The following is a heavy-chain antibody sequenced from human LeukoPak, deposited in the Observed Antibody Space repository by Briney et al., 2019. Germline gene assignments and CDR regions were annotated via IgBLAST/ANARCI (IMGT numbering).Heavy chain of an antibody. D-gene: IGHD1-26*01. V-gene: IGHV3-11*06. CDR1: GFTVSDYY. J-gene: IGHJ4*02. CDR2: IDRSGSYI. CDR3: ARDLTVGPIFIAY. Sequence: RPGGSLRLSWAASGFTVSDYYINWIRQAPGKGLEWVSYIDRSGSYIKYADSVKGRFTISRDNAKNSLYLQMNSLRAEDTAVYYCARDLTVGPIFIAYWGQGTLVTVSS.